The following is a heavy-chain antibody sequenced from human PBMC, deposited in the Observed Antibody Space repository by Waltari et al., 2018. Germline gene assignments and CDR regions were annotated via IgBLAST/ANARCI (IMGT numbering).Heavy chain of an antibody. CDR3: ARVPSSSWQQESYYYMDV. V-gene: IGHV4-59*01. D-gene: IGHD6-13*01. J-gene: IGHJ6*03. CDR2: IYYSGST. Sequence: QVQLQESGPGLVKPSETLSLTCTVSGGSISSYYWSWIRQPPGKGLEWIGYIYYSGSTNYNPSLKSRVTISVDTSTNQFSLKLRSVTAADTAVYYCARVPSSSWQQESYYYMDVWGKGTTVTISS. CDR1: GGSISSYY.